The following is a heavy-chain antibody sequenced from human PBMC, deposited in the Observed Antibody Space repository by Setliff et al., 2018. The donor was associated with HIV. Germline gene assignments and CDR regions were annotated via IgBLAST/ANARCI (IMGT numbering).Heavy chain of an antibody. CDR3: ARDRASSGYYARFDH. CDR2: VSHDGRNK. V-gene: IGHV3-30*04. D-gene: IGHD3-22*01. J-gene: IGHJ4*02. Sequence: PGGSLRLSCAASGFTFSSYALHWVRQAPGKGLEWVAGVSHDGRNKYYGDSVKGRFTISRDNSKNTLYLLVHSLRAEDTAIYYCARDRASSGYYARFDHWGQGTLVTVSS. CDR1: GFTFSSYA.